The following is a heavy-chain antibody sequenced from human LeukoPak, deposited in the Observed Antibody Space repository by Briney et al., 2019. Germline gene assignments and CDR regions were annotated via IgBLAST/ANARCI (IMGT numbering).Heavy chain of an antibody. CDR2: TYYRSKWST. V-gene: IGHV6-1*01. Sequence: SQTLSLTCAISGDSVSSNSAAWNWIRQSPSRGLEWLGRTYYRSKWSTDYAVSVKSRITVNPDTSKNQFSLKLSSVTAADTAVYYCARPYDSSGYYYDDWAFDIWGQGTMVTVSS. CDR3: ARPYDSSGYYYDDWAFDI. CDR1: GDSVSSNSAA. J-gene: IGHJ3*02. D-gene: IGHD3-22*01.